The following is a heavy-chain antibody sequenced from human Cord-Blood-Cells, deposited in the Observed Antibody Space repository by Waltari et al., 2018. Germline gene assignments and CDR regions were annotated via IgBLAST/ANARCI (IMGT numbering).Heavy chain of an antibody. D-gene: IGHD6-6*01. J-gene: IGHJ4*02. Sequence: VQLVQSGAEVTTHGESLKISCQGSGYSFTSYWIGGVSQMPGKGLEWMGIIYPGDSDTRYSPSFQGQVTISADKSISTAYLQWSSLKDSDTAMYYCARRSASSSCFDYWGQGTLVTVSS. V-gene: IGHV5-51*01. CDR2: IYPGDSDT. CDR3: ARRSASSSCFDY. CDR1: GYSFTSYW.